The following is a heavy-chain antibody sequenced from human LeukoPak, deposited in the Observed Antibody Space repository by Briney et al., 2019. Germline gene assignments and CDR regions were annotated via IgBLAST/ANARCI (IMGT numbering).Heavy chain of an antibody. V-gene: IGHV3-23*01. CDR1: GFTFSSYA. Sequence: PEGSLRLSCAASGFTFSSYAMTWVRQAPGKGLEWVSDISVSGSSIYYADSVKGRFTISRDNSKNTLYLQMNSLRAEDTAVYYCTKRRVTTFYFDYWGQGTLVTVSS. CDR3: TKRRVTTFYFDY. CDR2: ISVSGSSI. D-gene: IGHD2-21*02. J-gene: IGHJ4*02.